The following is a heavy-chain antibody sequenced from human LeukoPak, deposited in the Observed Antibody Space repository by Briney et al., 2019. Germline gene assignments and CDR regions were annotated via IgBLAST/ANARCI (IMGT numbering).Heavy chain of an antibody. CDR3: ARLWKMYYYGSGTYYFDY. V-gene: IGHV4-34*01. J-gene: IGHJ4*02. CDR1: GGSFSGYY. D-gene: IGHD3-10*01. CDR2: INHSGST. Sequence: SETLSLTCAVYGGSFSGYYWSWIRQPPGKGLEWIGEINHSGSTNYNPSLKSRVTISVDTSKNQFSLKLSSVTAADTAVYYCARLWKMYYYGSGTYYFDYWGQGTLVTVSS.